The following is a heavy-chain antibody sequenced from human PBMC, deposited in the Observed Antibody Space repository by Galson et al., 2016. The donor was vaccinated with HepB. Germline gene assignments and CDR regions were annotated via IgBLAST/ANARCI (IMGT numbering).Heavy chain of an antibody. J-gene: IGHJ6*02. CDR1: GFTLSSYS. D-gene: IGHD6-6*01. CDR3: ARICSSSSLFSYYYAMDV. CDR2: IGSSSSPI. Sequence: SLRLSCAASGFTLSSYSMNWVRQAPGKGLEWVSYIGSSSSPIHYAVSVNSRFTISRDNAKNSLYLQMNSLRDEDTAVYYCARICSSSSLFSYYYAMDVWGQGTTVTVSS. V-gene: IGHV3-48*02.